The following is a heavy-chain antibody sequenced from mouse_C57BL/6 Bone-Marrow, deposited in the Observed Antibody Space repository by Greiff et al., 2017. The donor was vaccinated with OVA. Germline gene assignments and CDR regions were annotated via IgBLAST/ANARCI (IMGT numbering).Heavy chain of an antibody. J-gene: IGHJ1*03. D-gene: IGHD1-1*01. CDR2: ILPGSGST. Sequence: VQLQQSGAELMKPGASVKLSCKATGYTFTGYWIEWVKQRPGHGLEWIGEILPGSGSTNYNEKFKGKATFTADTYSNTAYMQLSSLTTEDSAIYYCGMVYCGSSYGYFDVWGTGTTVTVSS. CDR1: GYTFTGYW. V-gene: IGHV1-9*01. CDR3: GMVYCGSSYGYFDV.